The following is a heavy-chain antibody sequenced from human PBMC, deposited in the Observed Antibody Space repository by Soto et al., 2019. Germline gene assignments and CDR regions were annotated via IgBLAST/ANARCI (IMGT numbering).Heavy chain of an antibody. V-gene: IGHV4-59*01. D-gene: IGHD1-26*01. CDR3: ARGRFKVGAQVNDC. CDR2: VSNGGGT. J-gene: IGHJ4*02. CDR1: GDSISSYY. Sequence: SETLSLTCTVSGDSISSYYWSWFRQPPGKGLQWIGYVSNGGGTNYNPSLWSRVTISLDTSKNQFSLRLTSVTAGDTAVYFCARGRFKVGAQVNDCWGQGTLVTVSS.